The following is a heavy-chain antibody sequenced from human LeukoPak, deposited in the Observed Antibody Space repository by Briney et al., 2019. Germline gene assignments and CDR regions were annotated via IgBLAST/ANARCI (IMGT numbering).Heavy chain of an antibody. CDR2: INPDGSLI. V-gene: IGHV3-7*01. CDR1: GFTFSSYA. D-gene: IGHD1-26*01. J-gene: IGHJ4*02. CDR3: AKWELCSGFYSIDY. Sequence: PGGSLRLSCAASGFTFSSYAMTWVRQGPGKGLEWVANINPDGSLIYYVDSVKGRFTISRDNAKNSLYLQMNSLRAEDTAVYYCAKWELCSGFYSIDYWGQGTLAAGSS.